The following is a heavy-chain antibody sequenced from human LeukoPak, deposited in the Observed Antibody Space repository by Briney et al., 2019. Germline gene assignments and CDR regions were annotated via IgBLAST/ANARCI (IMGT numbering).Heavy chain of an antibody. CDR1: GDSVSSNSAA. CDR2: TYYRSKWYN. CDR3: ARTPGVGAVAEFDY. V-gene: IGHV6-1*01. D-gene: IGHD6-19*01. J-gene: IGHJ4*02. Sequence: SQTLSLTCAISGDSVSSNSAAWNWIRQSPSRGLEWLGRTYYRSKWYNDYAVSVKSRININPDTSKNQFSLQLNSVTPEDTAVYYCARTPGVGAVAEFDYWGQGALVTVSS.